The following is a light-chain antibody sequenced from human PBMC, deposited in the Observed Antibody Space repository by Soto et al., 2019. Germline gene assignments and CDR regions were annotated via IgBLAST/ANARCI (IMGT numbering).Light chain of an antibody. Sequence: DIQMTQSPSSLSASVGDRVTITCRASQGISNYLAWYQQKPGKVPKLLIYAASTSQSGVPSRFSGSGSGTDFTLTISSLQPEDVATYYCQKYNSAFTFGGGTKVEIK. J-gene: IGKJ4*01. CDR1: QGISNY. CDR2: AAS. CDR3: QKYNSAFT. V-gene: IGKV1-27*01.